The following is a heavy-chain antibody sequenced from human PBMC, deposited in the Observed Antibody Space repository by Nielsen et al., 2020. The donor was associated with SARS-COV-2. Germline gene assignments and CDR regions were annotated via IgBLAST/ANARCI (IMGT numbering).Heavy chain of an antibody. V-gene: IGHV3-23*01. CDR3: AKDHVVRAGVDASFAI. D-gene: IGHD1-26*01. J-gene: IGHJ3*02. CDR1: GFTFSSYA. Sequence: GESLKISCAASGFTFSSYAMSWVRQAPGKGLGWVSAISGSGCSTYYADSVKGRFTISRDKSKDTLYLQMNSLRAEDTAVYYCAKDHVVRAGVDASFAIWGQGTMVTVSS. CDR2: ISGSGCST.